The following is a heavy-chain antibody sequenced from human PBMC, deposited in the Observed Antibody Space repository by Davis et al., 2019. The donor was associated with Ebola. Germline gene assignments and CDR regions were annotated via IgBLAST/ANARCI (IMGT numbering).Heavy chain of an antibody. Sequence: AASVKVSCKASGYTFNNYGVGWVRQAPGQGLEWMGWFSAYNGDTNSAPRLQGRVTMTTDTSTSTAYMELRSLRSDDTAIYYCARLPHAILTDSLRGLGMDVWGKGTTVTVSS. CDR3: ARLPHAILTDSLRGLGMDV. CDR2: FSAYNGDT. J-gene: IGHJ6*04. D-gene: IGHD3-9*01. CDR1: GYTFNNYG. V-gene: IGHV1-18*01.